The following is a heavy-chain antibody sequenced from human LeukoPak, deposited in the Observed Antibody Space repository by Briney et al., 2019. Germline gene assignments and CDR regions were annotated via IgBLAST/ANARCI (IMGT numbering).Heavy chain of an antibody. Sequence: ASVKVSCKASGYTFTGYYMHWVRQAPGQGLEWMGRINPNSGGTNYAQKFQGRVTMTRDTPISTAYVELSRLRSDDTAVYYCARKPIVGATPYFDYWGQGTLVTVSS. D-gene: IGHD1-26*01. J-gene: IGHJ4*02. V-gene: IGHV1-2*06. CDR1: GYTFTGYY. CDR2: INPNSGGT. CDR3: ARKPIVGATPYFDY.